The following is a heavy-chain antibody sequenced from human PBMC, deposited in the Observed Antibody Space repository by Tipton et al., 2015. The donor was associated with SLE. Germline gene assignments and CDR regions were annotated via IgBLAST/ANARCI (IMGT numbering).Heavy chain of an antibody. CDR2: INHSGST. D-gene: IGHD3-16*02. J-gene: IGHJ4*02. V-gene: IGHV4-34*01. Sequence: TLSLTCAVCGGSFSGYYWSWIRQPPGKGLEWIGEINHSGSTNYNPSLKSRVTISVDTSNNQFSLRLTSVTAADTAVYYCARGRGMITFGGVFADWGQGSLVTVSS. CDR1: GGSFSGYY. CDR3: ARGRGMITFGGVFAD.